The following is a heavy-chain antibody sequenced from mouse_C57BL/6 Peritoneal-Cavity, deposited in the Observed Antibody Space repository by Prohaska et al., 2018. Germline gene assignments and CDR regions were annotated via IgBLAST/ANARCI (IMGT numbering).Heavy chain of an antibody. Sequence: EVQLLETGGGLVKPGGSRGLSCEGSGFTFSGFWMSWVRQTPGKTLERIGDINSDGSAINYAPSIKDRFTIFRDNDKSTLYLQMSNVRSEDTATYFCMRYGNYWYFDVWGTGTTVTVSS. CDR3: MRYGNYWYFDV. J-gene: IGHJ1*03. CDR1: GFTFSGFW. CDR2: INSDGSAI. V-gene: IGHV11-2*01. D-gene: IGHD2-1*01.